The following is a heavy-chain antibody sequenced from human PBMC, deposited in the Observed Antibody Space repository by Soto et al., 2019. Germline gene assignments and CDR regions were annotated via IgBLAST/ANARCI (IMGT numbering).Heavy chain of an antibody. J-gene: IGHJ4*02. Sequence: SETLSLTCTVSGDSITSYSWSWGRQPPGKGLEWIGYIYYSGSTNYNPSLKSRVTISVDTSKNQFSLNLSSVTAADTAVYYCARDGPYSSSSYYFDYWGLGTLVTVSS. CDR2: IYYSGST. V-gene: IGHV4-59*01. CDR3: ARDGPYSSSSYYFDY. CDR1: GDSITSYS. D-gene: IGHD6-13*01.